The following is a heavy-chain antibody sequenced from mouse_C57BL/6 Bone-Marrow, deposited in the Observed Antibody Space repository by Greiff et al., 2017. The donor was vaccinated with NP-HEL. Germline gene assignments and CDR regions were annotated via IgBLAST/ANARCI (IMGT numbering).Heavy chain of an antibody. J-gene: IGHJ4*01. V-gene: IGHV6-3*01. CDR1: GFTFSNYW. CDR2: IRLKSDNYAT. Sequence: EVQLVESGGGLVQPGGSMKLSCVASGFTFSNYWMNWVRQSPEKGLEWVAQIRLKSDNYATHYAESVKGRFTISRDDSKSSVYLQMNNLRAEDTGIYYCTRTTVVATDYAMDYWGQGTSVTVSS. CDR3: TRTTVVATDYAMDY. D-gene: IGHD1-1*01.